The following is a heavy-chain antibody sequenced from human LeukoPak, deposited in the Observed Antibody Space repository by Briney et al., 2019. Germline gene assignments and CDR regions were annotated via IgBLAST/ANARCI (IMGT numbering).Heavy chain of an antibody. CDR2: IKQDGSEK. CDR3: ARDRVTGTTPYYFDY. V-gene: IGHV3-7*01. D-gene: IGHD1-20*01. CDR1: GFTFSFYW. Sequence: GGSLRLSCAASGFTFSFYWMSWVRQAPGKGLEWVANIKQDGSEKYYVDSVKGRFSISRDNTKNSLYLQMNSLRAEDTAVYYCARDRVTGTTPYYFDYWGQGTLVTVSS. J-gene: IGHJ4*02.